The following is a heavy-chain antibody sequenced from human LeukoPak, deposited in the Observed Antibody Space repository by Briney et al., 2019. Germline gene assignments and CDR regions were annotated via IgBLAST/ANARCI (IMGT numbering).Heavy chain of an antibody. CDR2: IYYSGST. CDR1: GYSISSSNW. V-gene: IGHV4-28*06. Sequence: SETLSLTCAVSGYSISSSNWWGWIRQPPGKGLEWIGYIYYSGSTNYNPSLKSRVTMSVDTSKNQFSLKLSSVTALDTAVYYCARENYYYYYMDVWGKGTTVTISS. CDR3: ARENYYYYYMDV. J-gene: IGHJ6*03.